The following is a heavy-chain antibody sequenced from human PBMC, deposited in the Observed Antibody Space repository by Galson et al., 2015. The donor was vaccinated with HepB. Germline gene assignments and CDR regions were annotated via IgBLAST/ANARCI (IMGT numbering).Heavy chain of an antibody. CDR2: ISYDGSNK. Sequence: LRLSCAASGFTFSSYAMHWVRQAPGKGLEWVAVISYDGSNKYYADSVKGRFTISRDNSKNTLYLQMNSLRAEDTAVYYCARVRFNSGSQWFGELFEHYYYMDVWGKGTTVTVSS. CDR3: ARVRFNSGSQWFGELFEHYYYMDV. V-gene: IGHV3-30-3*01. D-gene: IGHD3-10*01. CDR1: GFTFSSYA. J-gene: IGHJ6*03.